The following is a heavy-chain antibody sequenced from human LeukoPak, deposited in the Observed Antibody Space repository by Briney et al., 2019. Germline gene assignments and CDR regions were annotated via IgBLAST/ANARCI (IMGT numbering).Heavy chain of an antibody. CDR3: ARLLSSFDY. CDR1: GGSISSYY. Sequence: PSETLSLTCTVSGGSISSYYWSWIRQPPGKGLEWIGYIYYGGSTNYNPSPKSRVTISVDTSKNQFSLKLSSVTAADTAVYYCARLLSSFDYWGQGTLVTVSS. V-gene: IGHV4-59*08. CDR2: IYYGGST. J-gene: IGHJ4*02.